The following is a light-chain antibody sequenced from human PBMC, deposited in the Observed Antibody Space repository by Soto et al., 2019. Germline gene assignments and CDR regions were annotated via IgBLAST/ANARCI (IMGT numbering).Light chain of an antibody. V-gene: IGLV2-23*01. CDR1: SSDIGSYNL. CDR2: EGN. J-gene: IGLJ1*01. CDR3: CSYAGTFYV. Sequence: QSVLTQPASVSGSPGQSITISCTGTSSDIGSYNLVSWYQQHPGKAPKLVISEGNKRPSGISNRFSGSKSYNTASLTISGLQAEDEADYYCCSYAGTFYVFGTGTKVTVL.